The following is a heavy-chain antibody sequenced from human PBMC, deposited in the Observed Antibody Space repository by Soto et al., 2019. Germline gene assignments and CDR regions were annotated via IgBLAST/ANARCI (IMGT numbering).Heavy chain of an antibody. Sequence: QVQLQQWGAGLLKPSETLSLTCAVYGGSFSGYYWNWIRQPPGKGLEWIGEINHSGSTNYNPSLKSRDTIXVXTXKKQFSLKLTSVTAADTAMYYCARPRCSGGTCYFDYWGQGTLVTVSS. CDR2: INHSGST. CDR1: GGSFSGYY. V-gene: IGHV4-34*01. D-gene: IGHD2-15*01. J-gene: IGHJ4*02. CDR3: ARPRCSGGTCYFDY.